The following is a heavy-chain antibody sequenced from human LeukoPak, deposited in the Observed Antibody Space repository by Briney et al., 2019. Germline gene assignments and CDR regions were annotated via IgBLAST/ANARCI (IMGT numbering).Heavy chain of an antibody. CDR1: GGSISSYY. CDR3: ARVSRRELLERDDY. D-gene: IGHD1-26*01. CDR2: IYYSGST. V-gene: IGHV4-59*01. J-gene: IGHJ4*02. Sequence: PSETLSLTCTVSGGSISSYYWSWIRQPPGKGLEWIGYIYYSGSTNYNPSLKSRVTISVDTSKNQFSLKLNSVTAADTAVYYCARVSRRELLERDDYWGQGTLVTVSS.